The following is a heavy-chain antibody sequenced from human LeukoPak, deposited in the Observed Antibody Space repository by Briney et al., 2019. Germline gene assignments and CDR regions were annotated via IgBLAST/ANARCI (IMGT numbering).Heavy chain of an antibody. CDR1: GYTFTNYY. Sequence: ASVKVSCKASGYTFTNYYLHWVRQAPGQGLEWMGIINPGGGGTTYAQKWQARVTMTRDVSTSTVYMELSGLRSEDTAVYYCARDPRYESSGYALDYWGQGTLVTVPS. V-gene: IGHV1-46*04. CDR2: INPGGGGT. D-gene: IGHD3-22*01. CDR3: ARDPRYESSGYALDY. J-gene: IGHJ4*02.